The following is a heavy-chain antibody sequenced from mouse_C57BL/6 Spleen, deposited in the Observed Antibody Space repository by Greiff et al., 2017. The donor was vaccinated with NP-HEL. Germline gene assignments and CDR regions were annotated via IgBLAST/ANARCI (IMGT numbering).Heavy chain of an antibody. CDR1: GYTFTSYW. Sequence: VQLQQPGAELVRPGTSVKLSCKASGYTFTSYWMHWVKQRPGQGLEWIGVIDPSDSYTNYNQKFKGKATLTVDTSSSTAYMQLSSLTSEDSAVYYCASESYGSKNVRYFDVWGTGTTVTVSS. CDR3: ASESYGSKNVRYFDV. J-gene: IGHJ1*03. V-gene: IGHV1-59*01. D-gene: IGHD1-1*01. CDR2: IDPSDSYT.